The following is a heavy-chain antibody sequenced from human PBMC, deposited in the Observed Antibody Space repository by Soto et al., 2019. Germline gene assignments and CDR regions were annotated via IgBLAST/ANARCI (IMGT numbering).Heavy chain of an antibody. CDR2: IYYSGST. CDR1: GGSISSGGYY. V-gene: IGHV4-31*03. CDR3: ARNYGPGYTFDY. J-gene: IGHJ4*02. Sequence: SETLSLTCTVSGGSISSGGYYWSWIRQHPGKGLEWIGYIYYSGSTYYNPSLKSRVTISGDTSKNQFSLKLSSVTAADTAVYYCARNYGPGYTFDYWGQGTLVTVSS. D-gene: IGHD3-10*01.